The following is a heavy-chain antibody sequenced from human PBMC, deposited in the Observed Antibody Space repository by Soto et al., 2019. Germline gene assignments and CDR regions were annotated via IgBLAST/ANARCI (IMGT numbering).Heavy chain of an antibody. CDR1: GGSFRGYY. CDR3: ASNSYCSSTSCYPEYYYYYYMDV. Sequence: LETLSLTCAVYGGSFRGYYWSWIRQPPGKGLEWIGEINHSGSTNYNPSLKSRVTISVDTSKNQFSLKLSSVTAADTAVYYCASNSYCSSTSCYPEYYYYYYMDVWGKGTTVTVSS. D-gene: IGHD2-2*01. V-gene: IGHV4-34*01. CDR2: INHSGST. J-gene: IGHJ6*03.